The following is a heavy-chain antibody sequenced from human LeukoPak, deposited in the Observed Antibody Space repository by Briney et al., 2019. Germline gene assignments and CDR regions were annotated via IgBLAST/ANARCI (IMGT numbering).Heavy chain of an antibody. CDR3: ANSLTGAPGY. Sequence: ERPLRLSCAASGFTFSSYGMHWVRQAPGKGLYWVAVISYDGSNKYYADSVKGRFTISRDNSKNTLYLQMNSLRAEDTAVYYCANSLTGAPGYWGQGTLVTVSS. CDR1: GFTFSSYG. J-gene: IGHJ4*02. CDR2: ISYDGSNK. V-gene: IGHV3-30*18. D-gene: IGHD1-1*01.